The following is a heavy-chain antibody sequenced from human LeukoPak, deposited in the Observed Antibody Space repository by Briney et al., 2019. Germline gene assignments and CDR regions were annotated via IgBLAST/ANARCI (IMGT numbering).Heavy chain of an antibody. V-gene: IGHV4-59*01. Sequence: SETLSLTCSVSGASTTSYYWNWIRQAPGKGLEWIGYIYSDGTTSYSPSLRSRVAISIDTSRNQFSLKLSSVTAADAAVYYCARDTRSYDTSGYYYFDYWGQGALVTVSS. D-gene: IGHD3-22*01. CDR3: ARDTRSYDTSGYYYFDY. CDR1: GASTTSYY. CDR2: IYSDGTT. J-gene: IGHJ4*02.